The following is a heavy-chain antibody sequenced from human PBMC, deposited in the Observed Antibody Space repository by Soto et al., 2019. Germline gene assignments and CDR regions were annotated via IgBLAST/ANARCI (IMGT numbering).Heavy chain of an antibody. CDR2: ISGSGGRT. CDR1: GFTLSSYA. V-gene: IGHV3-23*01. Sequence: RLSCAASGFTLSSYAMSWVRQAPGKGLEWVSAISGSGGRTYYADSVKGRFTISRDNSKDTLYLQMNSLRAEDTAAYYCAKAPRTYDFPYYFDYWGQGTLVTVSS. D-gene: IGHD3-3*01. J-gene: IGHJ4*02. CDR3: AKAPRTYDFPYYFDY.